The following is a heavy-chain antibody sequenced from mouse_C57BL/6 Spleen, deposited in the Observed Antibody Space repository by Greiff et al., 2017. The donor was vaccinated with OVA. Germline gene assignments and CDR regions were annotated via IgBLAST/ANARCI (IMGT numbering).Heavy chain of an antibody. J-gene: IGHJ4*01. Sequence: VQLQQSGPVLVKPGASVKMSCKASGYTFTDYYMNWVKQSHGKSLEWIGVINPYNGGTSYNQKFKGKATLTVDKSSSTAYMELNSLTSEDSAVYYCARERIYYDYDRRMDYWGQGTSVTVSS. CDR1: GYTFTDYY. V-gene: IGHV1-19*01. D-gene: IGHD2-4*01. CDR3: ARERIYYDYDRRMDY. CDR2: INPYNGGT.